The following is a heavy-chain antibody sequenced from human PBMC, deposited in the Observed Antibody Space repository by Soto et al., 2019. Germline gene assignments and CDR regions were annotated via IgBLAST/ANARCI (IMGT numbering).Heavy chain of an antibody. CDR3: AKALYGSSSSPIDY. Sequence: EVQLVESGGGLVQPGRSLRLSCAASGFTFDDYAMHWVRQAPGKGLEWVSYITWNSGYIGYADSVKGRFTISRDNANNALYLQMNSLKPEDTAFYYCAKALYGSSSSPIDYWGQGTLVTGSS. CDR1: GFTFDDYA. D-gene: IGHD6-13*01. J-gene: IGHJ4*02. V-gene: IGHV3-9*01. CDR2: ITWNSGYI.